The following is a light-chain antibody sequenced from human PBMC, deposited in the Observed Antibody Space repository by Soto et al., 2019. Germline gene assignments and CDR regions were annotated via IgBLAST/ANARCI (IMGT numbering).Light chain of an antibody. Sequence: EIVMTQSPSALSVSPVERFTLSFSASQSVSSRLAWYHQKPGQSPRLLIYGASTRATGIPARFSGSGSGTDFTLTISRLEPEDFAVYYCQQYGSSPPWTFGQGTKVDIK. CDR1: QSVSSR. V-gene: IGKV3-20*01. J-gene: IGKJ1*01. CDR2: GAS. CDR3: QQYGSSPPWT.